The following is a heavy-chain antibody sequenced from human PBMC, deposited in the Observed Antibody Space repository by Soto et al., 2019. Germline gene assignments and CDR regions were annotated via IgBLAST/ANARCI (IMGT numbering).Heavy chain of an antibody. D-gene: IGHD3-10*01. Sequence: GSLSPSCAASGFTFSDYYMSWIRQAPGKGLEWVSYISSSSSYTNYADSVKGRFTISRDNSKNMVYLQMNGLRPEDTAVYYCAKVSSDRGYYYFAMDVWGQGTTVTVSS. V-gene: IGHV3-11*05. CDR3: AKVSSDRGYYYFAMDV. CDR2: ISSSSSYT. J-gene: IGHJ6*02. CDR1: GFTFSDYY.